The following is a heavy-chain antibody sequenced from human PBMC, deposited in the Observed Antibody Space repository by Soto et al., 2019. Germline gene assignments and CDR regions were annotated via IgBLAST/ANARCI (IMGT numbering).Heavy chain of an antibody. CDR2: ISGSGGST. J-gene: IGHJ6*02. Sequence: PGGSLRLSCAASGFTFSNYAMSWVRQAPGKGLEWVSAISGSGGSTYYADSVKGRFTISRDNSKNTLYLQMNSLRAEDTAVYYCAKTDTIFGVVIRAYYYYGMDVWGQGTTVTVSS. D-gene: IGHD3-3*01. CDR1: GFTFSNYA. V-gene: IGHV3-23*01. CDR3: AKTDTIFGVVIRAYYYYGMDV.